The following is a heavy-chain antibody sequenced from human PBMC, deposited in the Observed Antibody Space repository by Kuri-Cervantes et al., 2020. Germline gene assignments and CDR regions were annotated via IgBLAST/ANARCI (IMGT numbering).Heavy chain of an antibody. J-gene: IGHJ6*02. V-gene: IGHV3-7*01. CDR1: GFTFSSYA. Sequence: GESLKISCAASGFTFSSYAMSWVRQAPGKGLEWVTNIKQDGSEKYYVDSVKGRFTISRDNAKNSLYLQMNSLRAEDTAVYYCARLQKTMVRGERGRSSVYYYYYGMDVWGQGTTVTVSS. CDR3: ARLQKTMVRGERGRSSVYYYYYGMDV. CDR2: IKQDGSEK. D-gene: IGHD3-10*01.